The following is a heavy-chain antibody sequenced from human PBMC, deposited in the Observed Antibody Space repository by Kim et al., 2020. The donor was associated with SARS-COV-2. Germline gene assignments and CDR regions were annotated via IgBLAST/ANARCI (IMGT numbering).Heavy chain of an antibody. Sequence: SETLSLTCTVSGGSISNTVSYWGWIRQPPGKGLEWIGTIYYSGSTFYNPSLKSRVTISVDTSKNEFSLKLNSVTAADTAVYYCARQYYELLTGYRYDNWG. CDR2: IYYSGST. J-gene: IGHJ4*01. D-gene: IGHD3-9*01. CDR1: GGSISNTVSY. CDR3: ARQYYELLTGYRYDN. V-gene: IGHV4-39*01.